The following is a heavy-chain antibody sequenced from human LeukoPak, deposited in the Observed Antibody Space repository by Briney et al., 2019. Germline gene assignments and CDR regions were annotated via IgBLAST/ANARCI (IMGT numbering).Heavy chain of an antibody. CDR1: GGSFSVYY. Sequence: SETLSLTCAVYGGSFSVYYWSWIRQPPGKGLEWIGEINHSGSTNYNPSLKSRVTISVDPSKNQFSLKLSSVTAADTAVYYCARGVSSIAARRAGYLDYWGQGTLVTVSS. CDR2: INHSGST. V-gene: IGHV4-34*01. CDR3: ARGVSSIAARRAGYLDY. J-gene: IGHJ4*02. D-gene: IGHD6-6*01.